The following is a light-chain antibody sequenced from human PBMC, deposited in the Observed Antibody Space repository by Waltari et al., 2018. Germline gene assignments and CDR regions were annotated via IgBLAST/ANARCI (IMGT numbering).Light chain of an antibody. J-gene: IGKJ1*01. V-gene: IGKV3-20*01. Sequence: DIFFTQSTGPLCLSPGEGATLSCRASQSSSRFLAWYQQKPGQAPRLLISDAPTTATGIPDRFSGSWAATDFSLTISRLEPEDFAVYYCQKYGTLPATFGQGTKVEIK. CDR3: QKYGTLPAT. CDR2: DAP. CDR1: QSSSRF.